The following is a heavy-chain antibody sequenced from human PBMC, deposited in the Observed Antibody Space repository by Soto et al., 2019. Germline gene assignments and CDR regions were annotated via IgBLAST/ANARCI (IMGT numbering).Heavy chain of an antibody. D-gene: IGHD1-1*01. CDR3: AKPTGRYYYYYGMDV. V-gene: IGHV3-9*01. CDR1: GFTFDDYA. J-gene: IGHJ6*02. CDR2: ISWNSGSI. Sequence: PVGSLRLSGAASGFTFDDYAMHWVRQAPGKGLEWVSGISWNSGSIGYADSVKGRFTISRDNAKNSLYLQMNSLRAEDTALYYCAKPTGRYYYYYGMDVWGQGTTVTVSS.